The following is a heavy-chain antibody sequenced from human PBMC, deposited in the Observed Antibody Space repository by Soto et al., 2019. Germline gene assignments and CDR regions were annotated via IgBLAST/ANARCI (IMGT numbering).Heavy chain of an antibody. CDR2: FMPIFGTA. D-gene: IGHD3-16*01. CDR3: ARRFTGGWFGP. Sequence: QVQLVQSGAAVKKPGSSVKVSGKASGGTFSSYAISWVRQPPARGLEWMGGFMPIFGTANYAQKFQGRVTITADEATTASYMQLSRMRGEDTVVYYCARRFTGGWFGPWGQGTMVTVSS. V-gene: IGHV1-69*12. CDR1: GGTFSSYA. J-gene: IGHJ5*02.